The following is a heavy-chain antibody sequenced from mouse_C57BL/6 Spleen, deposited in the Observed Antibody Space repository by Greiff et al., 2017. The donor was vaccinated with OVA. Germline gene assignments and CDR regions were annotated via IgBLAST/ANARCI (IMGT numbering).Heavy chain of an antibody. CDR1: GFTFSSYA. CDR2: ISDGGSYT. CDR3: ARDRGLGY. Sequence: EVHLVESGGGLVKPGGSLKLSCAASGFTFSSYAMSWVRQTPEKRLEWVATISDGGSYTYYPDNVKGRFTISRDNAKNNLYLQMSHLKSEDTAMYYCARDRGLGYWGKGTTLTVSS. D-gene: IGHD3-1*01. J-gene: IGHJ2*01. V-gene: IGHV5-4*01.